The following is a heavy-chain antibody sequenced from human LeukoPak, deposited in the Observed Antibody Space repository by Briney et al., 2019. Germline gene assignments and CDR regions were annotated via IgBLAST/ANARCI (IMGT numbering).Heavy chain of an antibody. CDR2: TSHSGAT. CDR1: GGSFTTYY. CDR3: ARGNYYYGMDV. J-gene: IGHJ6*02. V-gene: IGHV4-34*01. Sequence: SETLSLTCAVYGGSFTTYYWSWIRQPPGKGLEWIGETSHSGATNYNPSLKSRVTISEDTSKNQISLKLNSVTAADTASYYCARGNYYYGMDVWGQGTTVTVSS.